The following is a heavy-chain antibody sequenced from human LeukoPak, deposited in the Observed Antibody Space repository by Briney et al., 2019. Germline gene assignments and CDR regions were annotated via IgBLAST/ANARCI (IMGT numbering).Heavy chain of an antibody. J-gene: IGHJ4*02. Sequence: ASVKVSCKASGYTFTSYYMHWVRQAPGQGLEWMGIINPSGGSTSYAQKFQGRVTMTRDTSTSTVYMELSSLRSEDTAVYYCAKDVYGSGNHPLVDYWGQGTLVAVSS. CDR1: GYTFTSYY. V-gene: IGHV1-46*01. CDR3: AKDVYGSGNHPLVDY. CDR2: INPSGGST. D-gene: IGHD3-10*01.